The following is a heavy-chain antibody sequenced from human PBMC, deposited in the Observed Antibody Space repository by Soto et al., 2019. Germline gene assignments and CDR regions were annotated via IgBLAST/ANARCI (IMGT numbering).Heavy chain of an antibody. V-gene: IGHV3-11*05. D-gene: IGHD3-16*01. CDR2: ISSTTTYT. Sequence: QVQLVESGGGLVRPGGSLRLSCAASGFTFTDYFMSWIRQAPGKGLEWVSYISSTTTYTNYADSVEGRFTISRDNAKNSLYLQMNTLRADDTAVYYCVRGGGGPRGWFDPWGQGTLVTVSS. CDR3: VRGGGGPRGWFDP. J-gene: IGHJ5*02. CDR1: GFTFTDYF.